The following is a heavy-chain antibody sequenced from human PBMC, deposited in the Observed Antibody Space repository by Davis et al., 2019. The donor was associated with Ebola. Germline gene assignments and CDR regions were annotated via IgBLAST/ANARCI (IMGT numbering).Heavy chain of an antibody. D-gene: IGHD5-24*01. CDR3: ARGGRWLTWGT. Sequence: SETLSLTCTVSGGSISSYYWSWIRQPPGKGLEWIGYIYYSGSTNYNPSLKSRVTISVDTSKNQFSLKLSSVTAADTAVYYCARGGRWLTWGTWGQGTLVTVSS. J-gene: IGHJ5*02. V-gene: IGHV4-59*12. CDR2: IYYSGST. CDR1: GGSISSYY.